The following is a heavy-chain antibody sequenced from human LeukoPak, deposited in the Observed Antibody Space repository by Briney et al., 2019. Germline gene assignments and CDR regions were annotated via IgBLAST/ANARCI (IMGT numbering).Heavy chain of an antibody. CDR3: AELGITMIGGV. CDR2: ISGSHDNS. J-gene: IGHJ6*04. D-gene: IGHD3-10*02. Sequence: GGSLRLSCAASGFTFKNSAMSWVRQAPGRGLEWVSTISGSHDNSYYADSVKGRFTISRDNAKNSLYLQMNSLRAEDTAVYYCAELGITMIGGVWGKGTTVTISS. CDR1: GFTFKNSA. V-gene: IGHV3-23*01.